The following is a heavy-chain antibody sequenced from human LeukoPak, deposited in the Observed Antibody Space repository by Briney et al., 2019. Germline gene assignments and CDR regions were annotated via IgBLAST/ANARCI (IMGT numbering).Heavy chain of an antibody. Sequence: GGSLRLSCAASGFTFSSYWMHWVRQAPGKGLVWVSRINSDGSSTSYADSVKGRFTISRDNAKNTLYLQMNSLRAEDTAVYYCASNHFDWFYYYMDVWGKGTTVTISS. J-gene: IGHJ6*03. CDR3: ASNHFDWFYYYMDV. V-gene: IGHV3-74*01. CDR1: GFTFSSYW. D-gene: IGHD3-9*01. CDR2: INSDGSST.